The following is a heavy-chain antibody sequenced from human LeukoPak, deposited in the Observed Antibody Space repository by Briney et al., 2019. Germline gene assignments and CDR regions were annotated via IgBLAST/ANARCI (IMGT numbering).Heavy chain of an antibody. J-gene: IGHJ4*02. V-gene: IGHV3-21*01. Sequence: PGGSLRLSCAASGFTFSSYSMNWVRQAPGKGLEWVSSISSSSSYIYYADSVKGRFTISRDNSKNTLYLQMNSLRAEDTAVYYCAKGHGSGWNFFDYWGQGTLVTVSS. CDR3: AKGHGSGWNFFDY. CDR1: GFTFSSYS. CDR2: ISSSSSYI. D-gene: IGHD6-19*01.